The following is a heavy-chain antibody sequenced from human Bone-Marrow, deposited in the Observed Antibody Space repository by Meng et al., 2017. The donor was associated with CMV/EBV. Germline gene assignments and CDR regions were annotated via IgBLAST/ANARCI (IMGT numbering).Heavy chain of an antibody. CDR1: GGSLSSGGFY. J-gene: IGHJ4*02. V-gene: IGHV4-31*02. CDR3: ASSAITIFGVVQNDY. CDR2: IYYSGST. D-gene: IGHD3-3*01. Sequence: GGSLSSGGFYWSWIRQHPGKGLEWIGYIYYSGSTYYHPSLKSRVTISVDTSKNQFSLKLSSVTAADTAVYYCASSAITIFGVVQNDYWGQGTLVTVSS.